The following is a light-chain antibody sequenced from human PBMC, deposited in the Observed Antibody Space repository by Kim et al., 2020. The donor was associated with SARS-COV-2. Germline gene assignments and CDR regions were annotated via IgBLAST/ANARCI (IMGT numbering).Light chain of an antibody. CDR2: GAS. Sequence: PGERATLSCMASQSVSSSYLAWYQQKPGQAPRLLIYGASSRATGIPDRFSGSGSGTDFTLTISRLEPEDFAVYYCQQYGSSPPWTFGQGTKVEIK. CDR1: QSVSSSY. CDR3: QQYGSSPPWT. V-gene: IGKV3-20*01. J-gene: IGKJ1*01.